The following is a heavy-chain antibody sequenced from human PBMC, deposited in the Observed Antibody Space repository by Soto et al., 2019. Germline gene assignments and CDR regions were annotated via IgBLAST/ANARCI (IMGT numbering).Heavy chain of an antibody. Sequence: ASVKVSCKGSGGTFSSYAISWVRQAPGQGLEWMGGIIPIFGTANYAQKFQGRVTITADESTSTAYMELSSLRSEDTAVYYCARRAXPQTYYYDSSGYYYLSSWGQGTLVTVSS. CDR1: GGTFSSYA. CDR2: IIPIFGTA. D-gene: IGHD3-22*01. J-gene: IGHJ5*02. CDR3: ARRAXPQTYYYDSSGYYYLSS. V-gene: IGHV1-69*13.